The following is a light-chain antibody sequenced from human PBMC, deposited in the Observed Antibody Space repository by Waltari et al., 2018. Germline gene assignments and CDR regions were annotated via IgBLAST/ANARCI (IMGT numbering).Light chain of an antibody. J-gene: IGKJ4*01. CDR1: QSISSY. CDR2: AAS. CDR3: QHYKNFPLT. Sequence: DIQMTQSPSSLSASVGDRVTITCRASQSISSYLNWYQQKPGKAPKLLIYAASSLQSGVPSRVSGSGSGTDFTLTISSLQPEDFATYYCQHYKNFPLTFGGGTNVEV. V-gene: IGKV1-39*01.